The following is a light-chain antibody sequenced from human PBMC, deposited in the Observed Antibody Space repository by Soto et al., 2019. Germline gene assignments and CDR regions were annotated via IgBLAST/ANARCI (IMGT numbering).Light chain of an antibody. CDR1: SSDVGGYNY. CDR2: EVT. Sequence: QSALTQPPSASGSPGLSVTISCTGTSSDVGGYNYVSWYQQHPGEAPKLMVYEVTKRPSGVPDRFSGSKSGNTASLTVSGLQAEDEADYYCSSYAGSNNVVFGGGTKVTVL. CDR3: SSYAGSNNVV. V-gene: IGLV2-8*01. J-gene: IGLJ3*02.